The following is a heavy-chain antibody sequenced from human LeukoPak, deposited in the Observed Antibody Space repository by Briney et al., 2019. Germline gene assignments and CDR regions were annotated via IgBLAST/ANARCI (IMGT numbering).Heavy chain of an antibody. V-gene: IGHV4-61*01. CDR3: ARARIAARSFDY. CDR1: GGSVSTTNYY. CDR2: IHYSGRT. D-gene: IGHD6-6*01. J-gene: IGHJ4*02. Sequence: SETLSLTCTVSGGSVSTTNYYWNWIRQPPGKGLEWIGYIHYSGRTDYNPSLKSRVTISVDTSKNQFSLKLSSVTAADTAVYYCARARIAARSFDYWGQGTLVTVSS.